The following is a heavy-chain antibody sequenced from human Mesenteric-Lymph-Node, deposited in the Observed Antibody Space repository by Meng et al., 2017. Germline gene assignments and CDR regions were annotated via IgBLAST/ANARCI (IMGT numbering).Heavy chain of an antibody. Sequence: GESLKISCAASGFAFSSYALHWVRRAPGKGLEWVSAIGTGGDTYYADSVMGRFTISRDNAKKSLYLHMNSMIAEDMAVCYCARIFRYSVHDWGQGTLVTVSS. CDR2: IGTGGDT. V-gene: IGHV3-47*01. D-gene: IGHD6-13*01. CDR3: ARIFRYSVHD. J-gene: IGHJ4*02. CDR1: GFAFSSYA.